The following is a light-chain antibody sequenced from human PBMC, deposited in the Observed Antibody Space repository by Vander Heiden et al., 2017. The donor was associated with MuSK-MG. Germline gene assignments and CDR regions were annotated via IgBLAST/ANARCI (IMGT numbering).Light chain of an antibody. V-gene: IGKV1-39*01. Sequence: DIQMTQFPSSLTASVGDRVTITSRASRSITTYLHWYQQRPGKAPILLIYAASKLHSGVPSRFSGSGSGTDFTLTISSLQPEDFATYYCQQSYSTPRTFGQGTRLELK. CDR2: AAS. CDR3: QQSYSTPRT. J-gene: IGKJ5*01. CDR1: RSITTY.